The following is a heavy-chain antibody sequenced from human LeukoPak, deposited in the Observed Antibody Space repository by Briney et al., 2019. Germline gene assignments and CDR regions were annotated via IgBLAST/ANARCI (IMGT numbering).Heavy chain of an antibody. V-gene: IGHV4-59*08. CDR1: GGSLNGYY. J-gene: IGHJ6*04. CDR3: ARHVYGEGVVV. D-gene: IGHD4-17*01. CDR2: IHSSEGT. Sequence: SETLSLTCTVSGGSLNGYYWGWLRQPPGKGRECIGYIHSSEGTAHNASLKSRLTISLDTSKNQFSLTLSSVTAADTAVYYCARHVYGEGVVVWGKGTTVTVSS.